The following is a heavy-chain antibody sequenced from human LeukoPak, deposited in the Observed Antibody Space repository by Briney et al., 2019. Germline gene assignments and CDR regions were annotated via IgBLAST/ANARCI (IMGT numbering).Heavy chain of an antibody. J-gene: IGHJ6*03. Sequence: ASVKVSCKASGYTITGYYMHWVRQAPGQGLEWMGWINPNSGGTNYAQKFQGRVTMTRDTSISTAYMELSRLRSDDTAVYYCARGYCSSTSCYTVHNHYYYMDVWGKGTTVTVSS. D-gene: IGHD2-2*02. CDR3: ARGYCSSTSCYTVHNHYYYMDV. CDR2: INPNSGGT. V-gene: IGHV1-2*02. CDR1: GYTITGYY.